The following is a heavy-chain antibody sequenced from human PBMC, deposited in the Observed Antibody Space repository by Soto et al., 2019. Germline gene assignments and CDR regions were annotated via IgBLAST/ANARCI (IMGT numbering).Heavy chain of an antibody. V-gene: IGHV1-69*12. CDR2: IIPIFGTA. J-gene: IGHJ6*02. CDR1: GGTFSSYA. D-gene: IGHD3-3*01. CDR3: ARDRRPHITIFGVVIARYYYYGMDV. Sequence: QVQLVQSGAEVKKPGSSVKVSCKASGGTFSSYAISWVRQAPGQGLEWMGGIIPIFGTANYAQKFQGRVTITADESTSTAYMELSSLRSEDTAVYYCARDRRPHITIFGVVIARYYYYGMDVWGQGTTVTVSS.